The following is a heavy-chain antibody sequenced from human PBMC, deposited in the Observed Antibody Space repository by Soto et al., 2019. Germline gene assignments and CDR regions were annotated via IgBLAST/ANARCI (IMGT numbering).Heavy chain of an antibody. CDR1: GYTFTSYH. D-gene: IGHD3-10*01. CDR2: IYPSGGST. J-gene: IGHJ4*02. CDR3: VRDLSGGYFDY. Sequence: QVQLVQSGAEVKKPGASVTVSCKASGYTFTSYHMHWVRQAPGQGLEWMGIIYPSGGSTTYAQRFQGRVTMTRDTSTSTVYMDLSSLRSEDTAVYYCVRDLSGGYFDYWGQGTLVTVSS. V-gene: IGHV1-46*01.